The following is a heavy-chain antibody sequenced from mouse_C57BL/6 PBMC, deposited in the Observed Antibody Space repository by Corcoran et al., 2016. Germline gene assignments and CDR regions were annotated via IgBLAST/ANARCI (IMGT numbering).Heavy chain of an antibody. CDR1: GYTFTSYG. Sequence: QVQLQQSGAELARPGASVKLSCKASGYTFTSYGISWVKQRTGQGLEWIGEIYPRSGNTYYNEKFKGKATLTADKSSSTAYMELRSLTSEDSAVYFCARYPLYYGSREEYYFDYWGQGTTLTVSS. V-gene: IGHV1-81*01. CDR3: ARYPLYYGSREEYYFDY. J-gene: IGHJ2*01. CDR2: IYPRSGNT. D-gene: IGHD1-1*01.